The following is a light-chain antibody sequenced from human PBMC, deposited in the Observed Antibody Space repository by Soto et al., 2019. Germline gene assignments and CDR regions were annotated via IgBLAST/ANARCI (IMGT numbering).Light chain of an antibody. CDR3: QVWDSSSDHRV. CDR1: NIGGKS. CDR2: YDS. V-gene: IGLV3-21*04. J-gene: IGLJ2*01. Sequence: SSELTQPPSVSVAPGKTARITCGGSNIGGKSVHWYQQKPGQAPVLVIYYDSDRPSGIPERFSGSNSGNTATLTISRVEAGDEADYYCQVWDSSSDHRVFGGGTKLTVL.